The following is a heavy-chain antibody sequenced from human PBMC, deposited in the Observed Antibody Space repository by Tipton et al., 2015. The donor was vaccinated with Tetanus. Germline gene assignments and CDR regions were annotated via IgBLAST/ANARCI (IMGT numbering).Heavy chain of an antibody. V-gene: IGHV3-30-3*01. CDR1: GFTFSSFA. CDR2: ISYDGSNK. Sequence: SLRLSCAASGFTFSSFAMQWVRQAPGKGLEWVAVISYDGSNKYYGDSVKGRFTISRDNSNKTLNLQMNSLRLEDTAVYYCTRAPNRISRAYDYWGQGTQITVSS. CDR3: TRAPNRISRAYDY. D-gene: IGHD1-14*01. J-gene: IGHJ4*02.